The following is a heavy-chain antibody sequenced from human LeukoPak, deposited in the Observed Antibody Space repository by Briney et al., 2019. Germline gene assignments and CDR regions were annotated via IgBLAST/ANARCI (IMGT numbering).Heavy chain of an antibody. V-gene: IGHV4-31*03. Sequence: PSQTLSLTCTVSGGSISSGGYYWSWIRQHPGKGLEWIGYIYYSGSTYYNPSLKSRVTISVDTSKNQFSLKLSSVTAADTAVYYCARAVDRQLWFSDAFDIWGQETMVTVSS. D-gene: IGHD5-18*01. CDR2: IYYSGST. CDR1: GGSISSGGYY. CDR3: ARAVDRQLWFSDAFDI. J-gene: IGHJ3*02.